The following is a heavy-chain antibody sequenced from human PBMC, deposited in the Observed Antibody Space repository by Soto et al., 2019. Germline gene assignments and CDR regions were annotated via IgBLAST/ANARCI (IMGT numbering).Heavy chain of an antibody. J-gene: IGHJ4*02. CDR1: GGSISSYY. CDR2: IHYSGST. V-gene: IGHV4-59*08. Sequence: QVQLQESGPGLVKPSETLSLTCTVSGGSISSYYWSWIRQPPGKGLEWIGHIHYSGSTNYNPSLGSRFTRSVVTSQNQFSLKLSSVTAADTAVYYCARHVNVAVAGTGFDYWGQGTLVTVSS. CDR3: ARHVNVAVAGTGFDY. D-gene: IGHD6-19*01.